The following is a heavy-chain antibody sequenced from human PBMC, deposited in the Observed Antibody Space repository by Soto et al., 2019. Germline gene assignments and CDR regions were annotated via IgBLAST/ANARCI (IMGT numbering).Heavy chain of an antibody. Sequence: GGSLRLSCAASGFTFSDYYMTWIRQSPGKGLEWFSYISSSGSTVYYADSVKGRFTISRDNSKNTLYLQMNSLRAEDTAVYYCAKRAVVGAARYFDYWGLGTLVTVSS. CDR2: ISSSGSTV. D-gene: IGHD2-15*01. J-gene: IGHJ4*02. CDR3: AKRAVVGAARYFDY. CDR1: GFTFSDYY. V-gene: IGHV3-11*01.